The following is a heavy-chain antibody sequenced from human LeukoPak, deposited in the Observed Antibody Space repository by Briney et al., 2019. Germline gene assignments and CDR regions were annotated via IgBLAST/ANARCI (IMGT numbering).Heavy chain of an antibody. Sequence: GGSLRLSCAASGFTFSSYRMNWVRQAPGKGLEWVSYITSRSSTIYYADSVKGRFTISRDNAKNSLYLQMNSLRAEDTAVYYCARDLGAAILWLDAFDIWGQGTMVTVSS. J-gene: IGHJ3*02. CDR1: GFTFSSYR. D-gene: IGHD2-21*01. V-gene: IGHV3-48*04. CDR2: ITSRSSTI. CDR3: ARDLGAAILWLDAFDI.